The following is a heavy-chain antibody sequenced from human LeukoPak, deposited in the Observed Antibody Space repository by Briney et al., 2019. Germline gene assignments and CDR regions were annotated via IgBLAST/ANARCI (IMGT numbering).Heavy chain of an antibody. CDR1: GFTFSSYA. V-gene: IGHV3-23*01. CDR3: AKDHYDSSGYYGFDP. D-gene: IGHD3-22*01. Sequence: PGGSLRLSCAASGFTFSSYAMSWVRQAPGKGLEWVSAISGSGGSTYYADSVKGRFTISRDNSKNTLYLQMNSLRAEDTAVYYCAKDHYDSSGYYGFDPWGQGTLVTVSS. CDR2: ISGSGGST. J-gene: IGHJ5*02.